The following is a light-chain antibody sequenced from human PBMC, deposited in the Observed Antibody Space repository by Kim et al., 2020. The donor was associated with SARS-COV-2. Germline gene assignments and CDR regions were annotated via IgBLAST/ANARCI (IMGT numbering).Light chain of an antibody. Sequence: GERANVSCRASQTVTSNYLAWYQQKPGQPTRLLIYGASTRATGIPDRFSGSGAGTDFTRTIRRLEPEDFAVYYCQQFGGSPMYSFGQGTKLEI. CDR3: QQFGGSPMYS. CDR1: QTVTSNY. CDR2: GAS. J-gene: IGKJ2*03. V-gene: IGKV3-20*01.